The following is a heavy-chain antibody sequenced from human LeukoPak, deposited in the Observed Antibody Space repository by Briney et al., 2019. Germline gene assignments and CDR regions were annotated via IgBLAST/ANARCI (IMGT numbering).Heavy chain of an antibody. D-gene: IGHD2-2*01. Sequence: PGGSQRLSCAAPGFTFSSYAMSWVRQAPGKGLEWVSAISGSGGSTYYADSVKGRFTISRDNSKNTLYLQMNSLRAEDTAVYYCAKMPSRVPAAKVPYYFDYWGQGNLVTVSS. V-gene: IGHV3-23*01. CDR3: AKMPSRVPAAKVPYYFDY. J-gene: IGHJ4*02. CDR2: ISGSGGST. CDR1: GFTFSSYA.